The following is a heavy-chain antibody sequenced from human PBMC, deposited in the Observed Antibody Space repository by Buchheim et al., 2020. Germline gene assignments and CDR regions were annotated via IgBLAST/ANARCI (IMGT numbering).Heavy chain of an antibody. V-gene: IGHV3-74*01. D-gene: IGHD3-3*01. J-gene: IGHJ6*02. CDR3: ARDPPHPSFWSGYDYYYGMDV. Sequence: EVQLVESGGGLVQPGGSLRLSCAASGFTFSSYWMHWVRQAPGKGLVWVSRNNSDGSSTSYADSVKGRFTISRDNAKNTLYLQMNSLRAEDTAVYFCARDPPHPSFWSGYDYYYGMDVWGQGTT. CDR1: GFTFSSYW. CDR2: NNSDGSST.